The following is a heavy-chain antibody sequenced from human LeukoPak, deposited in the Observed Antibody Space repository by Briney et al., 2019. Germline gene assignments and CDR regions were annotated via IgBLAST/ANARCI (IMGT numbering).Heavy chain of an antibody. CDR2: IYYSGST. D-gene: IGHD6-13*01. CDR3: ARHEQPQQLVYYFDY. V-gene: IGHV4-39*01. Sequence: SETLSLTCTVSGGSISSSSYYWGWIRQPPGKGLEWIGSIYYSGSTYYNPSLKSRVTISVDTSKNQFSLKLSSVPAADTAVYYCARHEQPQQLVYYFDYWGQGTLVTVSS. J-gene: IGHJ4*02. CDR1: GGSISSSSYY.